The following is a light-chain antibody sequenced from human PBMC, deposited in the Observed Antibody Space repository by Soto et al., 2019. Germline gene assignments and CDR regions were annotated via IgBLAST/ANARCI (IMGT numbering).Light chain of an antibody. J-gene: IGKJ4*02. CDR2: DAS. CDR3: QQRSKWPLT. Sequence: DILVTQSPATLSLSPGERATLSCRASASISSYLAWYQQRPGQAPILLIYDASNRATGIPARFSGSGSGTDFTLTIDDLEPDDFAVYYCQQRSKWPLTFGGGTKVEI. V-gene: IGKV3-11*01. CDR1: ASISSY.